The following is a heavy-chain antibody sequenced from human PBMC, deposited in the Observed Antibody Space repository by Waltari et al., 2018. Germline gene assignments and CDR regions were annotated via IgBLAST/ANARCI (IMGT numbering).Heavy chain of an antibody. V-gene: IGHV4-34*01. CDR1: GGSFSGYY. D-gene: IGHD5-18*01. CDR2: INHSGST. J-gene: IGHJ6*02. Sequence: QVQLQQWGAGLLKPSETLSLTCAVYGGSFSGYYWSWIRQPPGKGLEWIGEINHSGSTNYNPSLKSRVTISVETSKNQFSLKLSSVTAADTAVYYCAREGPGYSYGYDDYYGMDVWGQGTTVTVSS. CDR3: AREGPGYSYGYDDYYGMDV.